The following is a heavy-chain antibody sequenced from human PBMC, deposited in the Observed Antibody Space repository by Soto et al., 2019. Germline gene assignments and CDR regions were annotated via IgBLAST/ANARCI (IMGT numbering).Heavy chain of an antibody. Sequence: QVQLVQAGAEVKKPGSSVKVSCKASGGTFSTYAISWVRQAPGQGLEWMGGIIPIYGTANYAQKLQGRLTVTADESTSTVYMELSSLRSDDTAVYYCAREDKPGGYTPPGTSGFDSWGQGTLVTVSS. V-gene: IGHV1-69*12. CDR1: GGTFSTYA. CDR3: AREDKPGGYTPPGTSGFDS. CDR2: IIPIYGTA. J-gene: IGHJ4*02. D-gene: IGHD5-12*01.